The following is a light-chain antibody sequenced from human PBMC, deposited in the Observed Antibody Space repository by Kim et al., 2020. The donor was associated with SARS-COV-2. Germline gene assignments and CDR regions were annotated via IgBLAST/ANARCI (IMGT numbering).Light chain of an antibody. V-gene: IGLV1-44*01. J-gene: IGLJ2*01. CDR2: SNN. CDR3: STWDDSLNGPV. Sequence: GTSVTITGAGSSSNIGSNTVTWYQQRPGPAPKLLIYSNNQRPSGVPDRFSGSKSGTSASLAISGLQSEDEADYYCSTWDDSLNGPVFGGGTQLTVL. CDR1: SSNIGSNT.